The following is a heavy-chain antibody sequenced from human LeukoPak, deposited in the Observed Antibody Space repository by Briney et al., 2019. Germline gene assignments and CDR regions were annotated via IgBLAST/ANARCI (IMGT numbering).Heavy chain of an antibody. Sequence: SETLSLTCAVYGGSFSGYYWRWIRQPPGKGLEWIGEINHSGSTNYNPSLKSRVTISVDTSKNQFSLKLSSVTAADTAVYYCARGVTTFRAFDIWGQGTMVTVSS. V-gene: IGHV4-34*01. D-gene: IGHD4-11*01. CDR1: GGSFSGYY. J-gene: IGHJ3*02. CDR3: ARGVTTFRAFDI. CDR2: INHSGST.